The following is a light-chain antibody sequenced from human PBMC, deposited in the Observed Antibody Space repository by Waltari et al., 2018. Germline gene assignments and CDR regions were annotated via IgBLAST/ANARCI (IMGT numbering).Light chain of an antibody. V-gene: IGLV2-23*01. Sequence: WYQQHPGKAPKLLIDEGGKRRAGVSERFSGSKSGNTASLTISGLQADDEGYYYCCSYAGGRTWVFGGGTKLTVL. CDR3: CSYAGGRTWV. CDR2: EGG. J-gene: IGLJ3*02.